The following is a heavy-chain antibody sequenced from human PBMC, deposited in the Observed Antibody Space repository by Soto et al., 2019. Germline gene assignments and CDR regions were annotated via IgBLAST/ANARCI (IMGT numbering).Heavy chain of an antibody. D-gene: IGHD3-10*01. CDR2: INPSGGST. J-gene: IGHJ4*02. CDR1: GYTFTSYY. CDR3: AGSITREYYFDY. Sequence: GASVKVSCKASGYTFTSYYMHWVRQAPGQGLEWMGIINPSGGSTSYAQKFQGRVTMTRDTSTSTVYMELSSLRSEDTAVYYCAGSITREYYFDYWGQGTLVTVSS. V-gene: IGHV1-46*03.